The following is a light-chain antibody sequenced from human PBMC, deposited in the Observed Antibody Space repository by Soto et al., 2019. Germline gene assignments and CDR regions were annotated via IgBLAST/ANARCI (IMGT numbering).Light chain of an antibody. CDR2: DAS. CDR3: QQSYSTPR. Sequence: DIQMTQSPSSLSASVGDRVTITCQASQDINNYLNWYQQKPGKAPKLLIYDASNLETGVPSRFSGSGSGTDFTLTINTLQPEDIATYYCQQSYSTPRFGGGTKVDIK. V-gene: IGKV1-39*01. J-gene: IGKJ4*01. CDR1: QDINNY.